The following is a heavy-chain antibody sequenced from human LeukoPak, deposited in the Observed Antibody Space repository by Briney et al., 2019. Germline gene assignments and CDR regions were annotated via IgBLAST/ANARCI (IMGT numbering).Heavy chain of an antibody. CDR1: GFTFSSYG. J-gene: IGHJ4*02. CDR2: ISYDGGNK. D-gene: IGHD3-10*01. Sequence: PGGSLRLSCAASGFTFSSYGMHWVRQAPGKGLEWVAVISYDGGNKYYADSVKGRFTISRDNSKNTLYLQMNSLRAEDTAVYYCARAGTRITMVRGVIPPFDYWGQGTLVTVSS. CDR3: ARAGTRITMVRGVIPPFDY. V-gene: IGHV3-30*03.